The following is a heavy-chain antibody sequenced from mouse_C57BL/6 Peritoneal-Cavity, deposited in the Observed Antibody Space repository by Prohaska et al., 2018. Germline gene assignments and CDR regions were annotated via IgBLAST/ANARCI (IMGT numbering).Heavy chain of an antibody. J-gene: IGHJ1*03. Sequence: HGKSLEWIGDINPNNGGTSYNQKFKGKATLTVDKSSSTAYMELRSLTSEDSAVYYCAREGSSYDWYFDVWGTGTTVTVSS. CDR3: AREGSSYDWYFDV. CDR2: INPNNGGT. V-gene: IGHV1-26*01. D-gene: IGHD1-1*01.